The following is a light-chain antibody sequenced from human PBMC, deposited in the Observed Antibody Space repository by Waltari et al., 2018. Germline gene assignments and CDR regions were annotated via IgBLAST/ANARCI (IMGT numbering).Light chain of an antibody. CDR2: NNS. Sequence: SVLTQPPSASGTPGQRVTISCSGTSSHIGRNSVNWYQQVPGTAPKLLIYNNSQRPSGVPDRFSGSKSGTSASLDISGLQSEDEADYYCAAWDDSLNGVFGGGTKLTVL. J-gene: IGLJ3*02. CDR1: SSHIGRNS. V-gene: IGLV1-44*01. CDR3: AAWDDSLNGV.